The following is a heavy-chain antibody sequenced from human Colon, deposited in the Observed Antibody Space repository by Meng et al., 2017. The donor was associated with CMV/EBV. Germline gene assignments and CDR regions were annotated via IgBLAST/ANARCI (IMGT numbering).Heavy chain of an antibody. Sequence: GGSLRLSCAASGFTVSSNYMSWVRQAPGKGLEWVSVIYSGGSTYYADSVKGRFTISRDNSKNTLYLQMNSLRAEDTAVYYCARGYDFWSGYYGMDVWGQGTTVTVS. V-gene: IGHV3-66*02. CDR1: GFTVSSNY. J-gene: IGHJ6*02. D-gene: IGHD3-3*01. CDR2: IYSGGST. CDR3: ARGYDFWSGYYGMDV.